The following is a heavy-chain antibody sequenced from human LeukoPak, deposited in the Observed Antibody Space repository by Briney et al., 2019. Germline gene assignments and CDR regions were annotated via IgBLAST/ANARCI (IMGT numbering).Heavy chain of an antibody. J-gene: IGHJ4*02. Sequence: PSETLSLTCAVSGGSLSNGGYYWTWIRQPPGKGLEWIGYIYLSGRTYYSPSLKSRVTLSIDYSNNHFSLKLSSVTAADTAVYYCARTGPYDYGSGSYFDYWGQGTLVTVSS. D-gene: IGHD3-10*01. CDR1: GGSLSNGGYY. CDR3: ARTGPYDYGSGSYFDY. CDR2: IYLSGRT. V-gene: IGHV4-30-2*01.